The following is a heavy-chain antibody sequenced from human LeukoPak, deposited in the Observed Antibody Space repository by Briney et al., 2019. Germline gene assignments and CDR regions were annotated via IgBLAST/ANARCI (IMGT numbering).Heavy chain of an antibody. Sequence: KPSETLSLTCTVSGGSISSYYWSWIRQPPGKGLEWIGYICYSGSTNYNPSLKSRVTISVDTSKNQFSLKLSSVTAADTAVYYCAREDYSKPYNWFDPWGQGTLVTVSS. CDR2: ICYSGST. CDR3: AREDYSKPYNWFDP. V-gene: IGHV4-59*01. CDR1: GGSISSYY. D-gene: IGHD4-4*01. J-gene: IGHJ5*02.